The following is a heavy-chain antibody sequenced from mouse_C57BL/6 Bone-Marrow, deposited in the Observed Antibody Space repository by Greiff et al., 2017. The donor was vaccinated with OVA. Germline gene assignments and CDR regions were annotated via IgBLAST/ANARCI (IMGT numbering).Heavy chain of an antibody. CDR2: IRNKANNHAT. Sequence: EVMLVESGGGLVQPGGSMKLSCAASGFTFSDAWMDWVRQSPEKGLEWVAEIRNKANNHATYYAESVKGRFTISRDDSKSSVYLQMNSLRAEDTGIYYCTRATTVVAKGYFDVWGTGTTVTVSS. CDR1: GFTFSDAW. D-gene: IGHD1-1*01. V-gene: IGHV6-6*01. J-gene: IGHJ1*03. CDR3: TRATTVVAKGYFDV.